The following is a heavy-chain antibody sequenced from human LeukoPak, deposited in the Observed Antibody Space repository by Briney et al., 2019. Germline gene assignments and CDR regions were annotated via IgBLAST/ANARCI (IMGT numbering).Heavy chain of an antibody. Sequence: SQTLSLTCAISGDSVSSNSATWNWIGQSPSRGLEWLGRTYYRSKWYNDYAESVKSRITINPDASNNQFSLQLISVTPEDTAVYYCARDGVSWYYFDFWGQGTLVTVSS. CDR1: GDSVSSNSAT. D-gene: IGHD6-13*01. J-gene: IGHJ4*02. V-gene: IGHV6-1*01. CDR2: TYYRSKWYN. CDR3: ARDGVSWYYFDF.